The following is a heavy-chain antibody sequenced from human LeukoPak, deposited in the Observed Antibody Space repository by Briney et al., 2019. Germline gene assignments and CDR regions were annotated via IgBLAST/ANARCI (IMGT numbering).Heavy chain of an antibody. CDR1: GGTFSSYA. CDR3: ARDLRLIAVAGTRVIGWFDP. Sequence: ASVKLSCKASGGTFSSYAISWVRQAPGQGLEWMGGIISIFGTANYAQKFQGRVTITTDESTSTAYMELSSLRSEDTAVYYCARDLRLIAVAGTRVIGWFDPWGQGTLVTVSS. CDR2: IISIFGTA. D-gene: IGHD6-19*01. J-gene: IGHJ5*02. V-gene: IGHV1-69*05.